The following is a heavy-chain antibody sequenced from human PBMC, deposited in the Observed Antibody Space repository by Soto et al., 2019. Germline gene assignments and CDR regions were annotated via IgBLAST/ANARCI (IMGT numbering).Heavy chain of an antibody. Sequence: EVQLLESGGGLVQPGGSLRLSCAASGFAFSSYAMSWVRQAPGKGLEWVSAISGSGGSTYYADSVKGRFTISRDNSKNTLYLQMNSLRAEDTAVYYCSKALIYLAVAGTDPDYWGQGTLVTFSS. CDR3: SKALIYLAVAGTDPDY. CDR2: ISGSGGST. J-gene: IGHJ4*02. V-gene: IGHV3-23*01. D-gene: IGHD6-19*01. CDR1: GFAFSSYA.